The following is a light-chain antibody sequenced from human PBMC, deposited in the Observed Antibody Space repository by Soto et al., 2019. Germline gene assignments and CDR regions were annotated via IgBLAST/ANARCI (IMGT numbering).Light chain of an antibody. CDR2: DAS. CDR1: QSVSSY. Sequence: EIVLTQSPATLSLSPGERATLSCRASQSVSSYLAWYQQKPGQAPMLLIYDASNRSTGIPAGFSGSGSGTDFTLTISSLEPEDFAVYYCQQRSNWPPLTFGGGTKVEIK. J-gene: IGKJ4*01. CDR3: QQRSNWPPLT. V-gene: IGKV3-11*01.